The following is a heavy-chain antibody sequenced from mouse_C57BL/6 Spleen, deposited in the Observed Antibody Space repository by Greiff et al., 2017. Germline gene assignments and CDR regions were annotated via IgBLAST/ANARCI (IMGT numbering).Heavy chain of an antibody. CDR3: AREDIDY. D-gene: IGHD3-3*01. V-gene: IGHV5-17*01. Sequence: VMLVESGGGLVKPGGSLKLSCAASGFTFSDYGMHWVRQAPEKGLDWVAYISSGSSTIYYADTVKGRFTISRDNAKNTLFLQMTSLRAEDTAMYYCAREDIDYWGQGTTLTVSS. J-gene: IGHJ2*01. CDR2: ISSGSSTI. CDR1: GFTFSDYG.